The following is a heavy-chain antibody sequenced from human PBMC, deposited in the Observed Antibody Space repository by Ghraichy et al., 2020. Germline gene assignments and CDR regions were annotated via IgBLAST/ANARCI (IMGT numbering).Heavy chain of an antibody. V-gene: IGHV3-30*18. CDR1: GFTFSSYG. J-gene: IGHJ6*02. CDR3: AKSLRWGRYYYYGMDV. CDR2: ISYDGSNK. D-gene: IGHD2-21*02. Sequence: SCAASGFTFSSYGMHWVRQAPGKGLEWVAVISYDGSNKYYADSVKGRFTISRDNSKNTLYLQMNSLRAEDTAVYYCAKSLRWGRYYYYGMDVWGQGTTVTVSS.